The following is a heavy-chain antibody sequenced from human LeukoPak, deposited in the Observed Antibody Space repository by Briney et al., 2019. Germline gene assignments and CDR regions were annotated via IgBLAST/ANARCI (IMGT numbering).Heavy chain of an antibody. V-gene: IGHV3-33*01. D-gene: IGHD4-17*01. CDR1: GFTFSTYG. CDR2: IWADGSQK. CDR3: ARLVYDGDWYVDF. J-gene: IGHJ4*02. Sequence: PGGSLRLSRAASGFTFSTYGMHWVRQAPGKGPEWVAAIWADGSQKYYADSVTGRVTISRDNPKNTLYLQVNSLRAEDTAVYYCARLVYDGDWYVDFWGQGTLVTVSS.